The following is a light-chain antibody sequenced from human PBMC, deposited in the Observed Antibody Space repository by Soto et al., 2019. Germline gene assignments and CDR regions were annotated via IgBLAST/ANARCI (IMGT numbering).Light chain of an antibody. V-gene: IGKV1-39*01. CDR3: QQSYSTPFT. CDR2: AAS. J-gene: IGKJ3*01. CDR1: QSISSY. Sequence: DIQMTQSPSSLSASVGDRVTITCRASQSISSYLNWYQQKPGKAPKLLIYAASSLQSGVPSRFSGSGSGTDFTLTSSSLQPEDFATYYCQQSYSTPFTFGPGTKVYSK.